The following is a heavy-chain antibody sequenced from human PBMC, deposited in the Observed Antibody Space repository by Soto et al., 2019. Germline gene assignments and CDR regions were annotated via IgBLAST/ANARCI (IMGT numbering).Heavy chain of an antibody. J-gene: IGHJ3*02. V-gene: IGHV3-33*08. CDR2: IGFAGNNK. Sequence: PGGSLRLSCAASGFTFSSYSMNWVRRAPGKGLEWVATIGFAGNNKYYADSVKGRFTISRDNAKNSLYLQMNSLRAEDTALYYCARRSGRGAFDIWGQGTMVTVSS. CDR1: GFTFSSYS. CDR3: ARRSGRGAFDI. D-gene: IGHD3-10*01.